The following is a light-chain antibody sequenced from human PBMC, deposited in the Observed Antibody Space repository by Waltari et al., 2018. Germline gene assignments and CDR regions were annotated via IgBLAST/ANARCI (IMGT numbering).Light chain of an antibody. CDR3: QQAHSFPLT. Sequence: DIQVTQSPSSVSASVGDRVTITCRASQDISRWLTWYQQNPGKVPKLLISAASNLQSGVPSRFSGSGSGTDFTLTISSLQPDDFAIYYCQQAHSFPLTFGGGTKVEIK. CDR2: AAS. J-gene: IGKJ4*01. CDR1: QDISRW. V-gene: IGKV1-12*01.